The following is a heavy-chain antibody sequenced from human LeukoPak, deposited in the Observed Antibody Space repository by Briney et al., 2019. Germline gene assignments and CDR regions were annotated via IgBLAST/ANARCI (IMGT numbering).Heavy chain of an antibody. J-gene: IGHJ6*02. Sequence: SETLSLTCAVYGGSFSGYYWSWIRQPPGKGLEWIGEINHSGSTNYNPSLKSRATISVDTSKNQFSLKLSSVTAADTAVYYCAVTGSGSCKRNDYYYYGMDVWGQGTTVTVSS. V-gene: IGHV4-34*01. CDR1: GGSFSGYY. CDR3: AVTGSGSCKRNDYYYYGMDV. CDR2: INHSGST. D-gene: IGHD3-10*01.